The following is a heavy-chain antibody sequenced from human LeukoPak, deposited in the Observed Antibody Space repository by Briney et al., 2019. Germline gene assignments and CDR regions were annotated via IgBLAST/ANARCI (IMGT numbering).Heavy chain of an antibody. J-gene: IGHJ1*01. V-gene: IGHV3-23*01. D-gene: IGHD1-26*01. CDR2: ISASGGRT. CDR1: GFTFSSYD. CDR3: AKGVGTTSSHFHH. Sequence: GGPLRLSCAASGFTFSSYDMTWVRQAPGKGLESVSAISASGGRTFYAVSVKGRCTISRDDSKNTLYLQMNSLRAEDTAVYYCAKGVGTTSSHFHHWGQGTLVTVSS.